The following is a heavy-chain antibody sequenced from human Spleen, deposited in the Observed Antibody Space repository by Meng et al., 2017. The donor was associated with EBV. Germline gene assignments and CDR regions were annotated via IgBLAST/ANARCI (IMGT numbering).Heavy chain of an antibody. CDR3: ARASYFYDTSAFDY. CDR1: GGSIRIGGYY. D-gene: IGHD3-22*01. CDR2: IYYSGTT. Sequence: GSGPVRSKPAPTRSPACAFSGGSIRIGGYYWSWIRQPPGKGLEWIGAIYYSGTTYYNPSLKSRVTISVDTSKNHFSLKLNSVTAADTAVYYCARASYFYDTSAFDYWGQGTLVTVSS. J-gene: IGHJ4*02. V-gene: IGHV4-30-4*01.